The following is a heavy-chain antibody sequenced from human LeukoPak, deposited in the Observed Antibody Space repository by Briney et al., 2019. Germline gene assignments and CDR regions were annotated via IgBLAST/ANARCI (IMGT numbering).Heavy chain of an antibody. J-gene: IGHJ4*02. CDR3: ARRPVAGTGYFDY. V-gene: IGHV4-59*01. Sequence: SETLSLTCTVSGGSISSYYWSWIRQPPGQGLEWIGYIYYSGSTNYNPSLKSRVTISVDTSKNQFSLKLSPVTAADTAVYYCARRPVAGTGYFDYWGQGTLVTVSS. CDR1: GGSISSYY. CDR2: IYYSGST. D-gene: IGHD1-1*01.